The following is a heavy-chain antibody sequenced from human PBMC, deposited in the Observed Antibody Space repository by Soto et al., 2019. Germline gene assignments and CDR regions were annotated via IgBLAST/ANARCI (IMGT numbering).Heavy chain of an antibody. CDR1: GFTFSSYA. J-gene: IGHJ6*02. V-gene: IGHV3-30-3*01. Sequence: GGSLRLSCAASGFTFSSYAMHWVRQAPGKGLEWVAVISYDGSNKYYADSVKGRFTISRDNSKNTLYLQMDSLRAEDTAVYYCARVLVGATNDYYYYGMDVWGQGTTVTVSS. D-gene: IGHD1-26*01. CDR2: ISYDGSNK. CDR3: ARVLVGATNDYYYYGMDV.